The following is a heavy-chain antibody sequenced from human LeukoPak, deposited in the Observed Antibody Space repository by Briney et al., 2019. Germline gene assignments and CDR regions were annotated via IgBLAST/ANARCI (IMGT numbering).Heavy chain of an antibody. D-gene: IGHD3-22*01. Sequence: GGSLRLSCAASGFTFSSYVMHWVRQAPGKGLEWVAFIRYDGSYKYYADSVKGRFTISRDNSKNTLYLQMNSLRAEDTAVYYCAKDPDYYDSSGYGLDYWGQGTLVTVSS. CDR1: GFTFSSYV. CDR2: IRYDGSYK. CDR3: AKDPDYYDSSGYGLDY. J-gene: IGHJ4*02. V-gene: IGHV3-30*02.